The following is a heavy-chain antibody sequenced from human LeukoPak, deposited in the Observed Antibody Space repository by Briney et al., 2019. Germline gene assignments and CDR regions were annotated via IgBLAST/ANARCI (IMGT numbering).Heavy chain of an antibody. J-gene: IGHJ6*03. Sequence: PGGSLRLSCAASGFTFSDYYMSWIRQAPGKGLEWVSYISSSGSTIYYADSVKGRFTISRDNAKNTLYLQMNSLRAEDTAVYYCARRSSGPLYYYYYYMDVWGKGTTVTVSS. CDR1: GFTFSDYY. CDR2: ISSSGSTI. V-gene: IGHV3-11*04. CDR3: ARRSSGPLYYYYYYMDV. D-gene: IGHD3-22*01.